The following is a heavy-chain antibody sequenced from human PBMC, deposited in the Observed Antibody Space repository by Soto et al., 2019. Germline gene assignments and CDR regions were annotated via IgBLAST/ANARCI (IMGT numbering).Heavy chain of an antibody. D-gene: IGHD3-9*01. Sequence: EVQLVESGGGLVKPGGSLRLSCEASRFTFSSFTMNWVRQAPGKGLEWISSISSGSNYIYYADSVKGRFTISRDNAKNSLYLQINSLRAEDTAVYYCAREGLRYLDLMAYWGQGTLVTVSS. V-gene: IGHV3-21*01. CDR1: RFTFSSFT. CDR3: AREGLRYLDLMAY. J-gene: IGHJ4*02. CDR2: ISSGSNYI.